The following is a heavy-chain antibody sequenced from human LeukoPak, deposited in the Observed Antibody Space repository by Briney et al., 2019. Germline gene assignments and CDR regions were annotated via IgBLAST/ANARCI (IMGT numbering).Heavy chain of an antibody. Sequence: SETLSLTCAVYGGSFSGYYWSWIRQPPGKGLEWIGEINHSGSTNYNPSLKSRVTISVDTTKNQFSLKLSSVTAADTAVYYCASSIAAADPGDYWGQGTLVTVSS. D-gene: IGHD6-13*01. CDR1: GGSFSGYY. J-gene: IGHJ4*02. CDR2: INHSGST. CDR3: ASSIAAADPGDY. V-gene: IGHV4-34*01.